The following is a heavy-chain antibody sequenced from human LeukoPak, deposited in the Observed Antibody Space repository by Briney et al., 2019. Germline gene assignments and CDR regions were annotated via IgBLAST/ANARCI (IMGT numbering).Heavy chain of an antibody. CDR1: GFTFSSYA. V-gene: IGHV3-23*01. J-gene: IGHJ5*02. CDR2: ISGSGGST. D-gene: IGHD2-15*01. CDR3: AKYCSGGSCYNNWFDP. Sequence: GGSLRLSCAASGFTFSSYAMSWVRQAPGKGLEWVSAISGSGGSTYYADSVKGRFTISRDNSKNTLYLQMNSLRAGDTAVYYCAKYCSGGSCYNNWFDPWGQGTLVTVSS.